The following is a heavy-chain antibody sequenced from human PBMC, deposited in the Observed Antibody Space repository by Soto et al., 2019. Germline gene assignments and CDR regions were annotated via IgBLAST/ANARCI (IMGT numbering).Heavy chain of an antibody. V-gene: IGHV4-34*01. CDR2: INHSGST. Sequence: SETLSLTCAVYGGSFSGYYWSWIRQPPGKGLEWIGEINHSGSTNYNPSLKSRVTISVDTSKNQFSLKLSSVTAADTAVYYCARGAGRKRTYYYDSSGFTFDYWGQGTLVTVSS. CDR1: GGSFSGYY. D-gene: IGHD3-22*01. CDR3: ARGAGRKRTYYYDSSGFTFDY. J-gene: IGHJ4*02.